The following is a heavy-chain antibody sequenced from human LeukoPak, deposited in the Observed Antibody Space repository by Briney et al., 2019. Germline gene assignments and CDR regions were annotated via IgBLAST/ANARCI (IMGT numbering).Heavy chain of an antibody. V-gene: IGHV1-2*06. CDR2: INPNTGGT. Sequence: ASVKVSCKASGYTFTSYAIHWVRQAPGQRLEWMGRINPNTGGTKYAQNFQGRVTMTRDASINTAYMEMSSLRSDDTAVYYCARSCGSTSCSLDFDYWGQGTLVTVSS. D-gene: IGHD2-2*01. CDR3: ARSCGSTSCSLDFDY. J-gene: IGHJ4*02. CDR1: GYTFTSYA.